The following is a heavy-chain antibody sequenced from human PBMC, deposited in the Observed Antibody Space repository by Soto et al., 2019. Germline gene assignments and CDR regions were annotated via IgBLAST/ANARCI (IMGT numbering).Heavy chain of an antibody. V-gene: IGHV3-11*01. CDR3: ARDWETVVLSYGMDV. D-gene: IGHD1-26*01. CDR2: ISSRGTTI. J-gene: IGHJ6*02. Sequence: QVQLVESGGGLVKPGGSLTLSCAASGFTFSDYYMNWVRQAPGKGLEWVSYISSRGTTIYYADSVRGRFTISRDNAKNPLFLQMNSLRAEVTGVYYCARDWETVVLSYGMDVWGQGTTVSVSS. CDR1: GFTFSDYY.